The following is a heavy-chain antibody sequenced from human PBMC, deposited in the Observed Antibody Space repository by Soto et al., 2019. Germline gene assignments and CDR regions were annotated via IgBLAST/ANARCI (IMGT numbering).Heavy chain of an antibody. D-gene: IGHD3-3*01. Sequence: GGSLRLSCAASGFTFSSYWMSWVRQAPGKGLEWVANIKQDGSEKYYVDSVKGRFTISRDNAKNSLYLQMNSLRAEDTAVYYWARIRAGRGFLAAYDIWVQGTMVAVSS. CDR1: GFTFSSYW. J-gene: IGHJ3*02. CDR3: ARIRAGRGFLAAYDI. V-gene: IGHV3-7*01. CDR2: IKQDGSEK.